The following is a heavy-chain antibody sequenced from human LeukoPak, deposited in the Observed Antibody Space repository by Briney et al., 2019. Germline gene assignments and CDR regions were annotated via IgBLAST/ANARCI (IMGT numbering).Heavy chain of an antibody. Sequence: SQTLSLTCTVSGGSISSGDYYWSWIRQPPGKGLEWIGYIYYSGSTNYNPSLKSRVTISVDTSKNQFSLKLSSVTAADTAVYYCARGYSSGWVGYFDYWGQGTLVTVSS. CDR3: ARGYSSGWVGYFDY. D-gene: IGHD6-19*01. CDR2: IYYSGST. V-gene: IGHV4-30-4*01. J-gene: IGHJ4*02. CDR1: GGSISSGDYY.